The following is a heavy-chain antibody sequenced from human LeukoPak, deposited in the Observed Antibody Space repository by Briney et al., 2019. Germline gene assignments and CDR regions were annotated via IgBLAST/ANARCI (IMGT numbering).Heavy chain of an antibody. V-gene: IGHV1-18*01. D-gene: IGHD3-10*01. CDR1: GYTFTSYG. CDR3: ARFYGSGSYRYYYYMDV. CDR2: ISAYNGNT. Sequence: ASVKVSCKASGYTFTSYGISRVRQAPGQGLEWMGWISAYNGNTNYAQKLQGRVTMTTDTSTSTAYMELRSLRSDDTAVYYCARFYGSGSYRYYYYMDVWGKGTTVTVSS. J-gene: IGHJ6*03.